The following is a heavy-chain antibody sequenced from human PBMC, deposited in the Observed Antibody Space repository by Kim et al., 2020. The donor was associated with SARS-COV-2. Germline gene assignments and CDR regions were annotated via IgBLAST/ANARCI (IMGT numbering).Heavy chain of an antibody. CDR3: AKVQYWFDP. V-gene: IGHV3-7*01. CDR1: GFTFSSYW. J-gene: IGHJ5*02. D-gene: IGHD3-10*01. CDR2: IRQDGSEK. Sequence: GGSLRLSCAASGFTFSSYWMSWVRQAPGKGLEWVANIRQDGSEKYYVDSVKGRFTISRDNAKNSLSLQMTSLRFEDMAVYYCAKVQYWFDPWGQGTLVTV.